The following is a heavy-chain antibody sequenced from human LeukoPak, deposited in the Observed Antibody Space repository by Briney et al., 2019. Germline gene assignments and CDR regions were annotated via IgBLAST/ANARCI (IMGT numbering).Heavy chain of an antibody. V-gene: IGHV3-15*01. CDR1: RFTFINAW. Sequence: GGYLRLSCAASRFTFINAWMSWVRQAPGKGLEWVGRIKSKSDGGAIDYAAPVKGRFTISRDDSKNTLYLQVNSLKPEDIVVCSSNEVSDGSGPGGLDCLGEGILVTVCS. J-gene: IGHJ4*02. CDR2: IKSKSDGGAI. D-gene: IGHD3-10*01. CDR3: NEVSDGSGPGGLDC.